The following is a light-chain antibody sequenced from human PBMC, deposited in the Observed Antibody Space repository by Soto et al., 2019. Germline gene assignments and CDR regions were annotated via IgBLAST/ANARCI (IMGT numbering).Light chain of an antibody. CDR3: QHYSSYSGA. Sequence: DMQRTQSPASLSASVGDRVTVPCRGSQAISSWLAWYQQKPGKAPKLLIYGASTITSGVPSRFSGSGSGTEFTLTISSLEPDDFATYYCQHYSSYSGAFGQGTKVDIK. CDR1: QAISSW. J-gene: IGKJ1*01. CDR2: GAS. V-gene: IGKV1-5*03.